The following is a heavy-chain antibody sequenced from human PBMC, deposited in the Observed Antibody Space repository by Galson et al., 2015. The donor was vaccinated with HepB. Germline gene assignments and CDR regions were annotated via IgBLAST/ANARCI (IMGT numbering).Heavy chain of an antibody. D-gene: IGHD2-2*01. Sequence: SVKVSCKASGGTFSSYAISWVRQAPGQGLEWMGGIIPIFGTTNYAQKFQGRVTITADESTSTAYMELSSLRSEDTAVYYCARSRTIVIVPAVPPELDPWGQGTLVTVSS. CDR1: GGTFSSYA. V-gene: IGHV1-69*13. J-gene: IGHJ5*02. CDR3: ARSRTIVIVPAVPPELDP. CDR2: IIPIFGTT.